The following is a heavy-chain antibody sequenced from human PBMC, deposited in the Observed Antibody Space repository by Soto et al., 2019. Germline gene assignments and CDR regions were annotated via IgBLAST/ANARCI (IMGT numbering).Heavy chain of an antibody. CDR2: ISDGGTVA. Sequence: GSLRLSCAASGFIFNDYAMSWVRQAPGKGLQWVSGISDGGTVAYYPESMKGRFTISRDNSKNTVFLQMNSLSAEDTAVYYCAKGYGSVYYYGLDVWGPGITVTVSS. V-gene: IGHV3-23*01. CDR3: AKGYGSVYYYGLDV. J-gene: IGHJ6*02. D-gene: IGHD3-10*01. CDR1: GFIFNDYA.